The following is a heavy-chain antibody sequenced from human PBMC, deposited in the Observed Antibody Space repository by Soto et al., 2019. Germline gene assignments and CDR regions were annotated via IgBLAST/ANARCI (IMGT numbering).Heavy chain of an antibody. Sequence: SEKVCCKASRVTFSSYAISWVRQAPGQGLEWMGGIIPIFGTANYAQKFQGRVTITADESTSTAYMELSSLRSEDTAVYYCARFSVREYYGMGVWGQGTTGTVSS. D-gene: IGHD1-26*01. CDR2: IIPIFGTA. CDR3: ARFSVREYYGMGV. CDR1: RVTFSSYA. J-gene: IGHJ6*02. V-gene: IGHV1-69*13.